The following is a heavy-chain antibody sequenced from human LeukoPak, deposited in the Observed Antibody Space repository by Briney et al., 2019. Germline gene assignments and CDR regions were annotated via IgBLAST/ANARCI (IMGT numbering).Heavy chain of an antibody. V-gene: IGHV3-21*01. D-gene: IGHD1-26*01. CDR3: ARDFKWERQPSGYMDV. CDR2: ISSSSSYI. CDR1: GGSISSSS. J-gene: IGHJ6*03. Sequence: ETLSLTCTVSGGSISSSSYYWGWIRQPPGKGLEWVSSISSSSSYIYYADSVKGRFTISRDNAKNSLYLQMNSLRAEDTAVYYCARDFKWERQPSGYMDVWGKGTTVTVSS.